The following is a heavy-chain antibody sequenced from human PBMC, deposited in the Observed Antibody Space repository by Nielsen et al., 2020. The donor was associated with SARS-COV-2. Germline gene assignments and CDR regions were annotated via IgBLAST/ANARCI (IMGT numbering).Heavy chain of an antibody. D-gene: IGHD3-10*01. CDR1: GGTFSSFT. CDR3: ARDVNLTGYYSY. CDR2: ISGYNGDT. Sequence: ASVKVSCKASGGTFSSFTISWVRQAPGQGLEWMGWISGYNGDTNYAQKFQGRVTMTRDTSTSTVYMELSSLRSEDTAVYYCARDVNLTGYYSYWGQGTLVTVSS. V-gene: IGHV1-18*01. J-gene: IGHJ4*02.